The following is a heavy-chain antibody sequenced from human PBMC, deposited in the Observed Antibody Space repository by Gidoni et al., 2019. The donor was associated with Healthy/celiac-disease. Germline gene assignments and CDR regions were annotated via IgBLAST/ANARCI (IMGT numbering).Heavy chain of an antibody. J-gene: IGHJ4*02. CDR3: ERGVYWNSGMVDY. Sequence: QVQLQQWGAGLLQPSETLSLTCAVYRGSFSGYYWSWIRQPPGKGLEWIGEINHSGSTKYNPALKSRVTISVDTSKNQFSLKLSSVTAADTAVYYCERGVYWNSGMVDYWGQGTLVTVSS. D-gene: IGHD1-7*01. V-gene: IGHV4-34*01. CDR1: RGSFSGYY. CDR2: INHSGST.